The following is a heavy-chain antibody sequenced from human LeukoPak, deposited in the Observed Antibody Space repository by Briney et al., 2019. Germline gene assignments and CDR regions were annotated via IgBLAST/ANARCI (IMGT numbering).Heavy chain of an antibody. CDR3: AKVPAAYNWFDP. V-gene: IGHV3-21*04. Sequence: GGSLRFSCAASGFTFSSYSVNWVRQAPGKGLEWVSSISSSSSYIYYTDSAKGRFTISRDNSKNTLYLQMNSLRAEDTAVYYCAKVPAAYNWFDPWGQGTLVTVSS. CDR2: ISSSSSYI. J-gene: IGHJ5*02. CDR1: GFTFSSYS. D-gene: IGHD2-2*01.